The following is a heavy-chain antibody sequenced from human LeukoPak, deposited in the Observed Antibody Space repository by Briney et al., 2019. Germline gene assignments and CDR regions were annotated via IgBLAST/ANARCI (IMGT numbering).Heavy chain of an antibody. J-gene: IGHJ4*02. CDR2: ISYDGSNK. D-gene: IGHD6-13*01. V-gene: IGHV3-30-3*01. Sequence: GGSLRLSCAASGFTFSSYAMHWVRQAPGKGLEWVAVISYDGSNKYYADSVKGRFTISRDNSKNTLYLQMNSLRPEDTALYYCTKGVGPGSSSSQRYFDYWGQGTLVTVSS. CDR1: GFTFSSYA. CDR3: TKGVGPGSSSSQRYFDY.